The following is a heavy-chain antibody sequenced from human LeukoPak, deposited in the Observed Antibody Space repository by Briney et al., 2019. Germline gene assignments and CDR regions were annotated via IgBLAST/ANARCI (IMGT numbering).Heavy chain of an antibody. Sequence: GGSLRLSCAASGFTFSSYSMNWVRQAPGKGLEWVSSISSSSSYIYYADSVKGRFTISRDNAKNSLYLQMNSLRAEDTAVYYCARRGSGSLGGGRELDYWGQGTLVTVSS. V-gene: IGHV3-21*01. D-gene: IGHD3-10*01. CDR2: ISSSSSYI. CDR3: ARRGSGSLGGGRELDY. CDR1: GFTFSSYS. J-gene: IGHJ4*02.